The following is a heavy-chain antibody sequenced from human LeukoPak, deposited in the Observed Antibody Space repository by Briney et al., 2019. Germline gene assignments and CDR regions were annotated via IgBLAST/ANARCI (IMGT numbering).Heavy chain of an antibody. D-gene: IGHD4-17*01. CDR2: IKSKTDGGTT. Sequence: GGSLRLSCAASGFTFSNAWMSWVRQAPGKGLEWVGRIKSKTDGGTTDYAAPVKGRFTISRDDSKNTLYLQMNSLKTEDTAVYYCAKDLYPVGLTVTTPFDYWGQGTLVTVSS. J-gene: IGHJ4*02. CDR3: AKDLYPVGLTVTTPFDY. CDR1: GFTFSNAW. V-gene: IGHV3-15*01.